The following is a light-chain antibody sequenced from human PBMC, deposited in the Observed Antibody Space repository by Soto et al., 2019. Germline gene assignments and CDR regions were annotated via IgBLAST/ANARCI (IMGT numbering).Light chain of an antibody. V-gene: IGKV1-39*01. J-gene: IGKJ2*02. CDR1: QSIARY. Sequence: DIQMTQSPSSLSASVGDRVTITCRASQSIARYLNWYQQKQGKAPKLLISAASSLQSGVSSRVSGSGSGTDFTLTISSLQAEDFATYYCQQSYSLGTFGQGTKLQI. CDR3: QQSYSLGT. CDR2: AAS.